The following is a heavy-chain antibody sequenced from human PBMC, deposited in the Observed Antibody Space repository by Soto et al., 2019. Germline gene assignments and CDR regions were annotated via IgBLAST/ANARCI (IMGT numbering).Heavy chain of an antibody. D-gene: IGHD3-3*01. J-gene: IGHJ4*03. Sequence: GASVEVSCKASGGTLSSFINYPINWVRQAPGQGLEWMGGIVPNVGTVNYAQKFQGRVTVTADKSTGTAYMELSSLRSEDTALYYCARRDTSGFLRYFDNWGQGTLVTVSS. CDR1: GGTLSSFINYP. V-gene: IGHV1-69*06. CDR2: IVPNVGTV. CDR3: ARRDTSGFLRYFDN.